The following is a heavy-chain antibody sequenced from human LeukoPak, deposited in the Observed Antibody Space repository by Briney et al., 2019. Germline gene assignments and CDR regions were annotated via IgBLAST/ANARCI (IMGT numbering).Heavy chain of an antibody. CDR3: ARDGYCSSTSCYTLLFV. V-gene: IGHV3-21*04. CDR2: ISSVSSYI. D-gene: IGHD2-2*02. Sequence: GGSLRLSCAASGFTFSSYTMNWVRQAPGKGLEWVSSISSVSSYIYYVDSVKGRFTISRDNAKDSLYLQMNSLRAEDTAVYFCARDGYCSSTSCYTLLFVWGQGTLVTVSS. CDR1: GFTFSSYT. J-gene: IGHJ4*02.